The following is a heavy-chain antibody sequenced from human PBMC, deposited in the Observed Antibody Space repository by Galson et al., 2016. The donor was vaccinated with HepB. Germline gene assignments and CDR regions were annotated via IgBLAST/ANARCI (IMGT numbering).Heavy chain of an antibody. CDR3: AKLAVRGDYGGRDY. CDR2: PGDGGDYT. J-gene: IGHJ4*02. V-gene: IGHV3-23*01. CDR1: GLSLRTPV. D-gene: IGHD4-17*01. Sequence: SLRLSCAASGLSLRTPVMYWVRQAPGKGLEWVSAPGDGGDYTSYADSVKGRFTVSGDISENTLFLQMNSLTVEDTAIYYCAKLAVRGDYGGRDYWGQGTLVTVSS.